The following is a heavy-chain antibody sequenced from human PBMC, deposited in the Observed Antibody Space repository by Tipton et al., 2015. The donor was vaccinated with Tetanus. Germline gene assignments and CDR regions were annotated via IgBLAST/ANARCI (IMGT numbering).Heavy chain of an antibody. CDR2: IYHSGSA. D-gene: IGHD6-6*01. CDR3: ARDQGGGRVVRLNWFDP. J-gene: IGHJ5*02. Sequence: TLSLTCTVSGVSISSDDYYWSWIRQSPGKGLEWIGYIYHSGSAFYNPFLKSRVTISVDTSNNQFSLRLSSVTAADTAVYYCARDQGGGRVVRLNWFDPWGQGILVTVSS. V-gene: IGHV4-30-4*01. CDR1: GVSISSDDYY.